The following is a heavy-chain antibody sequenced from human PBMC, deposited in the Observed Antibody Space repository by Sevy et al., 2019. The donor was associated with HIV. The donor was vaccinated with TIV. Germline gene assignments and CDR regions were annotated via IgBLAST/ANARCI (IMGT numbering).Heavy chain of an antibody. Sequence: GESLKISCKGSGYTFTNYWIGWVRQMPGKGLEWMGMMYPGDSDTRYSPSFQGQVTISADKSISTAYLQWSSLKASDTAMYYCARYPIVVVPAAEYYFDYWGQGTLVTVSS. D-gene: IGHD2-2*01. CDR1: GYTFTNYW. CDR2: MYPGDSDT. J-gene: IGHJ4*02. CDR3: ARYPIVVVPAAEYYFDY. V-gene: IGHV5-51*01.